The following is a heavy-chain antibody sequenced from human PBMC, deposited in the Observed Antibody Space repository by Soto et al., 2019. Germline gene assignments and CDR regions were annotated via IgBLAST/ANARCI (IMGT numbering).Heavy chain of an antibody. D-gene: IGHD3-9*01. V-gene: IGHV3-30-3*01. CDR1: GFTFSSYA. CDR3: AGEPNYDILTATNREGHY. CDR2: ISYDGSNK. Sequence: PGGSLRLSCAASGFTFSSYAMHWVRQAPGKGLEWVAVISYDGSNKYYADSVKGRFTISRDNSKNTLYLQMNSLRAEDTAVYYCAGEPNYDILTATNREGHYWGQGTLVTVSS. J-gene: IGHJ4*02.